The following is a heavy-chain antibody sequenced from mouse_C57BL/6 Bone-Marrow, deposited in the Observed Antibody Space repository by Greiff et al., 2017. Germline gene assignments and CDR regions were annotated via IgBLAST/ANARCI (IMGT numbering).Heavy chain of an antibody. Sequence: QVQLQQPGAELVRPGSSVKLSCKASGYTFTSYWMDWVKQRPGQGLEWIGNIYPSDSETHYNQKFKDKATLTVDKSYSTAYMQLSSLTSEDSAVYYGASYGSTHDFDYWGQGTTLTVSS. CDR3: ASYGSTHDFDY. CDR2: IYPSDSET. J-gene: IGHJ2*01. D-gene: IGHD1-1*01. CDR1: GYTFTSYW. V-gene: IGHV1-61*01.